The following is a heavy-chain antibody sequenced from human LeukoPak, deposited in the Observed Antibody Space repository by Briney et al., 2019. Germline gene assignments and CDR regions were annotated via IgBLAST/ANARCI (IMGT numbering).Heavy chain of an antibody. CDR3: ARHRFEIAVARNCFDP. CDR1: GGSISSYY. Sequence: SETLSLTCTLSGGSISSYYWSWIRQPPGKGLEWIGYIYYSGSTNYNPSLKSRVTISVDTSKNQFSLKLSSVTAADTAVYYCARHRFEIAVARNCFDPWGQGTLVTVSS. V-gene: IGHV4-59*01. D-gene: IGHD6-19*01. J-gene: IGHJ5*02. CDR2: IYYSGST.